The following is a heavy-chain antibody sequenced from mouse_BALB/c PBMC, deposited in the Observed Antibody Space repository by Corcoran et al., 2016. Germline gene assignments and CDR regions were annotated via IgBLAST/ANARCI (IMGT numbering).Heavy chain of an antibody. CDR2: INHNNGGT. J-gene: IGHJ3*01. V-gene: IGHV1-18*01. D-gene: IGHD1-2*01. CDR1: GYTFTDYN. CDR3: ARKEGHYYGYIFAY. Sequence: EVLLQQSGPELVKPGASVKIPCKASGYTFTDYNMDWVKQSHGKSLEWIGDINHNNGGTIYNQKFKGKATLTVDKSSSTAYMELRSLTSEDTAVYYCARKEGHYYGYIFAYWGQGTLVTVSA.